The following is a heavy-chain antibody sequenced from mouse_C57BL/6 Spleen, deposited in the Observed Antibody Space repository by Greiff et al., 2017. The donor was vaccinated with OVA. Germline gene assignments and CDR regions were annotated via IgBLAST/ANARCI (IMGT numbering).Heavy chain of an antibody. CDR3: TSYYYAPFAY. CDR2: IDPETGGT. V-gene: IGHV1-15*01. J-gene: IGHJ3*01. CDR1: GYTFTDYE. Sequence: VKLVESGAELVRPGASVTLSCKASGYTFTDYEMHWVKQTPVHGLEWIGAIDPETGGTAYNQKFKGKAILTADKSSSTAYLELRSLTSEDSAVYYCTSYYYAPFAYWGQGTLVTVSA. D-gene: IGHD1-1*01.